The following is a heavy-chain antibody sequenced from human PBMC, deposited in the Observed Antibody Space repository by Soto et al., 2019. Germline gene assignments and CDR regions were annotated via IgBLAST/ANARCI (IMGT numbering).Heavy chain of an antibody. J-gene: IGHJ3*02. Sequence: SEALSLTCPGSGGSMSSYYWSWIRQPPGKGLEWIGYIYYSGSTNYNPSLKSRVTISVDTSKNQFSLKLSSVTAAATAVYYCARGEAGYYDDSSGYTVTPWAFDIWGQGTMVTFSS. V-gene: IGHV4-59*01. CDR3: ARGEAGYYDDSSGYTVTPWAFDI. CDR1: GGSMSSYY. D-gene: IGHD3-22*01. CDR2: IYYSGST.